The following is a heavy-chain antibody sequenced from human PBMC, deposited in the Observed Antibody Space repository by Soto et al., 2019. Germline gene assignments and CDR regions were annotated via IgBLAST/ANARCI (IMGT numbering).Heavy chain of an antibody. J-gene: IGHJ5*02. V-gene: IGHV4-4*07. D-gene: IGHD3-3*01. CDR1: GGTISGYY. Sequence: QVQLQESGPGLVKPSETLSLNCTVTGGTISGYYWTWIRQSAGGGLEWIGRIYSSGSTNYNPSLKSPVTISLDTSMNHFSLRLSSVTAADTAVYYCARGQRFTDWFDPWGQGTLVTVSS. CDR3: ARGQRFTDWFDP. CDR2: IYSSGST.